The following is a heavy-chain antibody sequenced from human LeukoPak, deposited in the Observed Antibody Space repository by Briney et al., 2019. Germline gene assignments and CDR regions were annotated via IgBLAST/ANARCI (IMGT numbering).Heavy chain of an antibody. CDR3: ARSGTRVPAAATYYYYYYMDV. CDR2: IYTSGST. D-gene: IGHD2-2*01. CDR1: GGSISSGSYY. Sequence: PSETLSLTCTVSGGSISSGSYYWSWIRQPAGKGLEWIGRIYTSGSTNYNPSLKSRVTISVDTSKNQFSLKLSSVTAADTAVYYCARSGTRVPAAATYYYYYYMDVWGKGTTVTVSS. V-gene: IGHV4-61*02. J-gene: IGHJ6*03.